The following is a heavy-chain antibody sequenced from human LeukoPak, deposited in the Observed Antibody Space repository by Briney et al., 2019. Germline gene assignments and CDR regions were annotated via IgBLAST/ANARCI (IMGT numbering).Heavy chain of an antibody. V-gene: IGHV4-34*01. Sequence: ASETLSLTCAVYGGSFSGYYWSWIRQPPGKGVEWIGEINHSGSTNYNPSLKSRVTISVDTSKNQFSLKLSSVTAADTAFYYCARWYYTGSGYYYDFWGQGTLVTVSS. CDR1: GGSFSGYY. D-gene: IGHD3-22*01. CDR2: INHSGST. J-gene: IGHJ4*02. CDR3: ARWYYTGSGYYYDF.